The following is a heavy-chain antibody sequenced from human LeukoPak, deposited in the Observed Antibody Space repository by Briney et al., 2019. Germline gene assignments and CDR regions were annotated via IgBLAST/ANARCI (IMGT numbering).Heavy chain of an antibody. CDR2: IRSKAYGGTT. Sequence: GGSLRLSCTASGFTFGDYAMTWVRQTPGKGLEWVGFIRSKAYGGTTEYAASVKGRFTISRDDSKSIAYLQMNSLKTEDTAVYYCTRDQTPYYWGQGTLVTVSS. CDR3: TRDQTPYY. J-gene: IGHJ4*02. CDR1: GFTFGDYA. V-gene: IGHV3-49*04.